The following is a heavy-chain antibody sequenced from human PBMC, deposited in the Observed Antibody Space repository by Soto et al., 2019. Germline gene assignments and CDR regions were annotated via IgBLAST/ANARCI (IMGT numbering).Heavy chain of an antibody. CDR2: IYYSGST. J-gene: IGHJ4*02. V-gene: IGHV4-59*01. D-gene: IGHD3-16*01. CDR3: ARVGPLYNFDY. CDR1: GGSISSYY. Sequence: SETLSLTCTVSGGSISSYYWSWIRQPPGKGLEWIGYIYYSGSTSYNPSLKSRVTISIDTSKNRFSLNLSSVTAADTAAYYCARVGPLYNFDYWAQGTLVTVSS.